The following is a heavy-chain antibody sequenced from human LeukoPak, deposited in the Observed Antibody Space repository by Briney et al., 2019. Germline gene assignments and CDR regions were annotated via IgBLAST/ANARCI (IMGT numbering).Heavy chain of an antibody. CDR3: AREIRETVVTRHYYYGIDV. J-gene: IGHJ6*02. D-gene: IGHD2-15*01. CDR2: IGTGDDT. CDR1: GFTFSTYD. V-gene: IGHV3-13*01. Sequence: GGSLRLSCAASGFTFSTYDMHWVRQVTGKGLEWVSAIGTGDDTYYLGSVKGRFTISRENAMNVLYLQMSSLRAEDTAVYYCAREIRETVVTRHYYYGIDVWGQGTTVTVSS.